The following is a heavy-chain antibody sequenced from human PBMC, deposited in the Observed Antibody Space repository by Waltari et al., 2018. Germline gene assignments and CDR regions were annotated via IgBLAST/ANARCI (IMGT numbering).Heavy chain of an antibody. CDR2: INPNSGGT. V-gene: IGHV1-2*07. CDR3: ARGPQRWLQSPTGDYMDV. D-gene: IGHD5-12*01. CDR1: GYTFTGYY. Sequence: QVQLVQSGAEVKKPGASVKVSCKASGYTFTGYYMHWVRQAPGQGLEWMVWINPNSGGTNYAHKFQGRGTMTRDTSISTAYMELSRLISDDTAVYYCARGPQRWLQSPTGDYMDVWGKGTTVTISS. J-gene: IGHJ6*03.